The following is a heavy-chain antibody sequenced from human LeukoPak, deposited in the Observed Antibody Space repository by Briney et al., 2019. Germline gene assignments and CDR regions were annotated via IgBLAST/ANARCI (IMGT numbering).Heavy chain of an antibody. CDR3: AREGGGSGLWYYDL. V-gene: IGHV3-64*02. CDR1: GFTFGSYS. D-gene: IGHD1-26*01. CDR2: IGGDGLTT. J-gene: IGHJ2*01. Sequence: GGSLRLSCAASGFTFGSYSMHWVRQAPGKGPEVVSDIGGDGLTTLYADSGKDRYTISRDNSKSSLYREMGSLRAEDMAVYYCAREGGGSGLWYYDLWGRGTLVTVSS.